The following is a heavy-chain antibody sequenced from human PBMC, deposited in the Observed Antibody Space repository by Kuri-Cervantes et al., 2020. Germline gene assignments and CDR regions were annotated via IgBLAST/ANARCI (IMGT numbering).Heavy chain of an antibody. CDR1: GYSISSGYY. V-gene: IGHV4-38-2*01. CDR2: IYHSGNT. J-gene: IGHJ4*01. Sequence: SETLSLTCSVSGYSISSGYYWGWVRQPPGKGLEWIGTIYHSGNTYYNQSLQSRLILSVDTSKNQFSLKLISVAAEDTAVYYCARHSIVVSDPFYYWSQGTLVTVSS. D-gene: IGHD3-22*01. CDR3: ARHSIVVSDPFYY.